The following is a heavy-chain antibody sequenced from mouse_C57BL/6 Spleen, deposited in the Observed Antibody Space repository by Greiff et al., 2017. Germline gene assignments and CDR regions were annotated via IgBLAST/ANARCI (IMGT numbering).Heavy chain of an antibody. D-gene: IGHD2-5*01. V-gene: IGHV5-4*01. CDR3: ARDLSNYDAMDY. J-gene: IGHJ4*01. Sequence: EVMLVESGGGLVKPGGSLKLSCAASGFTFSSYAMSWVRQTPEKRLEWVATISDGGSYTYYPDNVKGRFTISRDNAKNNLYLQMSRLKSEDTAMYYCARDLSNYDAMDYWGQGTSVTVSS. CDR1: GFTFSSYA. CDR2: ISDGGSYT.